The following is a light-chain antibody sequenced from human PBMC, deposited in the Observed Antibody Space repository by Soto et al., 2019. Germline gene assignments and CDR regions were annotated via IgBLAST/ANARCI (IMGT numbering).Light chain of an antibody. V-gene: IGKV1-6*01. Sequence: AIQMTQSPSSLSASVGYRVTITCRASQGIRNDLGWYQQKPGKAPKLLIYAASTLQSGVPSRFSGSGSGTGFTLTISSLQPEDCATYYCLQDYNYPWTFGQGTKVDIK. J-gene: IGKJ1*01. CDR1: QGIRND. CDR2: AAS. CDR3: LQDYNYPWT.